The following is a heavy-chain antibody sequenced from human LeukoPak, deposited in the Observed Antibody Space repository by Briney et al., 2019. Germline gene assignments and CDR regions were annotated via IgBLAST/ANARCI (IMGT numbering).Heavy chain of an antibody. V-gene: IGHV3-7*01. CDR2: IKQDGSEK. J-gene: IGHJ6*02. CDR1: GFTFSSYA. D-gene: IGHD5-18*01. CDR3: ARRGYYHYYYYYGMDV. Sequence: GGSLRLSCAASGFTFSSYAMSWVRQAPGRGLEWVANIKQDGSEKYYVDSVKGRFTISRDNAKNSLYLQMNSLRAEDTAVYYCARRGYYHYYYYYGMDVWGQGTTVTVSS.